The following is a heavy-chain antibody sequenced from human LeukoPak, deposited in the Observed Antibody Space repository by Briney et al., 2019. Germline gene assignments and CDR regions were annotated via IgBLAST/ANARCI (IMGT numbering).Heavy chain of an antibody. CDR2: ISGSGGST. D-gene: IGHD2-2*01. Sequence: PGGSLRLSCAASGFTFSSYAMSWVRQAPGKGLEWVSAISGSGGSTYYADSVKGRFTISRDNSKNTLYLQMNSLRAEDTAVYYCAKISYCSSTSCYEEYDAFDIWGQGTMVTVSS. V-gene: IGHV3-23*01. CDR1: GFTFSSYA. J-gene: IGHJ3*02. CDR3: AKISYCSSTSCYEEYDAFDI.